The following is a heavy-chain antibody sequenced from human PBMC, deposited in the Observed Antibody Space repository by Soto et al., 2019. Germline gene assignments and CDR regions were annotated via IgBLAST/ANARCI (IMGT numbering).Heavy chain of an antibody. D-gene: IGHD2-2*01. CDR1: GFTFSSYG. J-gene: IGHJ6*02. V-gene: IGHV3-30*18. CDR3: AKDRVVVVPAAKVMAYYYGMDV. Sequence: QVQLVESGGGVVQPGRSLRLSCAASGFTFSSYGMHWVRQAPGKGLEWVAVISYDGSNKYYADSVKGRFTISRDNSKNTLYLQMNSLRAEDTAVYYCAKDRVVVVPAAKVMAYYYGMDVWGQGTTVTVSS. CDR2: ISYDGSNK.